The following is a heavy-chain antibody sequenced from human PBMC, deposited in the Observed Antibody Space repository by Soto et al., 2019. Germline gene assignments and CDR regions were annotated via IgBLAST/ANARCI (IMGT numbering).Heavy chain of an antibody. V-gene: IGHV1-2*04. Sequence: ASVKVSCKASGYTFTGYYMHWVRQAPGQGLEWMGWINPNSGGTNYAQKFQGWVTMTRDTSISTAYMELSRLRSDDTAVYYCAREAIRIAVAGTYHWGMDVWGKGTTVTVSS. CDR2: INPNSGGT. J-gene: IGHJ6*04. CDR3: AREAIRIAVAGTYHWGMDV. CDR1: GYTFTGYY. D-gene: IGHD6-19*01.